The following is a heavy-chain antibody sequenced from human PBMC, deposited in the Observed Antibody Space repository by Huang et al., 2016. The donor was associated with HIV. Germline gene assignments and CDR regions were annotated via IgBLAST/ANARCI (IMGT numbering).Heavy chain of an antibody. V-gene: IGHV4-34*02. Sequence: QMQLQQRGAGLLKPSETLSLTCGVSGGSFTGNYLTWIRQAPGKVLEWIGEVNDSGATNYNPSLNGRVTISLDKSNRELSLNVRSVTAADTAVYYCARQWTILEWLLGLDVWGQGTTVSVSS. J-gene: IGHJ6*02. CDR2: VNDSGAT. CDR3: ARQWTILEWLLGLDV. D-gene: IGHD3-3*01. CDR1: GGSFTGNY.